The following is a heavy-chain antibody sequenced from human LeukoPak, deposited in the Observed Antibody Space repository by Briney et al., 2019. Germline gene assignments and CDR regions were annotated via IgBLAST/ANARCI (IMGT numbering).Heavy chain of an antibody. Sequence: ASVKVSCKASGYTFTSYDINWMRQATGQGLEWMGWMNPNSGNTGYAQKFQGRVTITRNTSISTAYMELCSLRSEDTAVYYCARARANSDFDYWGQGTLVTVSS. V-gene: IGHV1-8*03. CDR1: GYTFTSYD. D-gene: IGHD1-26*01. J-gene: IGHJ4*02. CDR3: ARARANSDFDY. CDR2: MNPNSGNT.